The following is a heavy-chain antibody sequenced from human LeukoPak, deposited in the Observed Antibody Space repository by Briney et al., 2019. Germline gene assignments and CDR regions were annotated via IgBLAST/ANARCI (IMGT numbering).Heavy chain of an antibody. CDR1: GYTLTELS. V-gene: IGHV1-24*01. CDR2: FDPEDGET. J-gene: IGHJ3*02. CDR3: ATGWWFGELGAFDI. Sequence: GASVKVSCKVSGYTLTELSMHWVRQAPGKGLGWMGGFDPEDGETIYAQKFQGRVTMTEDTSTDTAYMELSSLRSEDTAVYYCATGWWFGELGAFDIWGQGTMVTVSS. D-gene: IGHD3-10*01.